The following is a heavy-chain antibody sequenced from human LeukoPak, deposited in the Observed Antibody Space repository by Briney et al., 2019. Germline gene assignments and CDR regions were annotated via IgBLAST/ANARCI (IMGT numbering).Heavy chain of an antibody. D-gene: IGHD2-15*01. Sequence: GGSLRLSCAASGFTFSDYWMHWVRQVPGKRLVWVSYINPDGSDTNYADSVKGRFTISRDNAKNRLYLQMSGLRAEDTAVYYCAKDPVDATPIDYWGQGTLVTVSS. J-gene: IGHJ4*02. CDR2: INPDGSDT. CDR3: AKDPVDATPIDY. V-gene: IGHV3-74*01. CDR1: GFTFSDYW.